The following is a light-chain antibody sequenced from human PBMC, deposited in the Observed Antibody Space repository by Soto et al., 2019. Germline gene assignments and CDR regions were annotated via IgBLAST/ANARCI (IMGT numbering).Light chain of an antibody. CDR2: DVS. CDR1: SSDVGDHNY. V-gene: IGLV2-14*01. Sequence: QSALTQPASVSGSSGQSITISCTGTSSDVGDHNYVSWYQQHPGKAPQLIIYDVSNRPSGVSNRFSGSESGNTASLTISGLQAEDEADYYCSSYTSINTRIFGGGTQLTVL. CDR3: SSYTSINTRI. J-gene: IGLJ2*01.